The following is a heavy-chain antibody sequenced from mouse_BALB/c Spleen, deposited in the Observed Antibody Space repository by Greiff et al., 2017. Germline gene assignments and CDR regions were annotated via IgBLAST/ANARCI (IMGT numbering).Heavy chain of an antibody. CDR1: GFTFSSFG. D-gene: IGHD3-1*01. J-gene: IGHJ3*01. Sequence: EVQGVESGGGLVQPGGSRKLSCAASGFTFSSFGMHWVRQAPEKGLEWVAYISSGSSTIYYADTVKGRFSISRDTPNNTLFLQMTSLRAEDTAMYYCARWSRDWGEGFAYWGQGTLVTVPS. CDR2: ISSGSSTI. V-gene: IGHV5-17*02. CDR3: ARWSRDWGEGFAY.